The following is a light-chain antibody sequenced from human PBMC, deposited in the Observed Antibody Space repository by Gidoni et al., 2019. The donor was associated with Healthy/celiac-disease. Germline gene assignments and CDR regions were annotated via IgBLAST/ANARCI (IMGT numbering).Light chain of an antibody. CDR3: QQYGSSPWT. CDR2: GAS. V-gene: IGKV3-20*01. J-gene: IGKJ1*01. Sequence: EIVLTQSPGTLSLSPGERATLPCRASQSVSSSYLAWYQQKPGQAPRLLIYGASSRATGLPDRFSGSGSGADFTLTISRLEPEDFAVYYCQQYGSSPWTFXQXTKVEIK. CDR1: QSVSSSY.